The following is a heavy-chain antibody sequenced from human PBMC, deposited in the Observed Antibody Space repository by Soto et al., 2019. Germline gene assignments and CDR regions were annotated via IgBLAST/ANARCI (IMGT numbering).Heavy chain of an antibody. J-gene: IGHJ5*02. Sequence: QVQLQESGPGLVKPSGTLSLTCAVSGGSLSSTHWWSWVRQPPRKGLEWIGEIYHTGATNYNPSLQSRVTISVDKSKNQFSLILSSVTAADTAVYYCARDPYYYDSGDKGGFDPWGQGTLVTVSS. CDR1: GGSLSSTHW. CDR2: IYHTGAT. CDR3: ARDPYYYDSGDKGGFDP. D-gene: IGHD3-10*01. V-gene: IGHV4-4*02.